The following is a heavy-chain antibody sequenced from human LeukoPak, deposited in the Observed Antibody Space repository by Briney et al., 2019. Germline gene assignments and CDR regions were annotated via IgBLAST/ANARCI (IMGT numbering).Heavy chain of an antibody. V-gene: IGHV3-30-3*01. J-gene: IGHJ6*02. CDR1: GFTFSSYA. CDR3: ASCSRVTMVRGVIRKGTYYYYGMDV. CDR2: ISYDGSNK. Sequence: GGSLRLSCAASGFTFSSYAMHWVRQAPGKGREGVAVISYDGSNKYYADSVKGRFTISRDNSKNTLYLQMNSLRAEDTAVYYCASCSRVTMVRGVIRKGTYYYYGMDVWGQGTTVTVSS. D-gene: IGHD3-10*01.